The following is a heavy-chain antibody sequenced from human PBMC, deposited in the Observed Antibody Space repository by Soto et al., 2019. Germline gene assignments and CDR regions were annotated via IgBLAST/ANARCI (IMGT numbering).Heavy chain of an antibody. Sequence: ASVKVSCKASGYTFTSYDINWVRQATGQGLEWMGWMNPNSGNTGYAQKFQGRVTMTRNTSISTAYMELSSLRSEDTAVYYCARMYSSSWHDAFDTWGQGTMVTVSS. CDR3: ARMYSSSWHDAFDT. V-gene: IGHV1-8*01. D-gene: IGHD6-13*01. CDR1: GYTFTSYD. CDR2: MNPNSGNT. J-gene: IGHJ3*02.